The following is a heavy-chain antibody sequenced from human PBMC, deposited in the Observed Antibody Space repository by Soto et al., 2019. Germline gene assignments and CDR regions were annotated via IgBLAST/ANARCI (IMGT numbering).Heavy chain of an antibody. CDR1: GGSVSSSCFY. V-gene: IGHV4-61*01. J-gene: IGHJ4*02. Sequence: PSETLSLTCTVSGGSVSSSCFYWSWFRQPPGQRLEWIGYIYYTGTTNYNPSLASRVAMSVDTSKKQFTLNLRSLTAADTARYYCARLKTSSGWSLFHSLGPGMLVTVS. CDR2: IYYTGTT. D-gene: IGHD6-13*01. CDR3: ARLKTSSGWSLFHS.